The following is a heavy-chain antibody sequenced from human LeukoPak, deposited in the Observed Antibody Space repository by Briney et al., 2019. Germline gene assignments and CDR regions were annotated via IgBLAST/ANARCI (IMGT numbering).Heavy chain of an antibody. CDR3: ARGSSTTKGKFPNDY. V-gene: IGHV1-2*02. CDR2: INPNSGGT. Sequence: ASVKVSCKASGYTFTGYYMHWVRQAPGQGLEWMGWINPNSGGTNYAQKFQGRVTMTRDTSISTAYMELITLTSDDTAVYYRARGSSTTKGKFPNDYWGQGTLVTVSS. D-gene: IGHD2-2*01. CDR1: GYTFTGYY. J-gene: IGHJ4*02.